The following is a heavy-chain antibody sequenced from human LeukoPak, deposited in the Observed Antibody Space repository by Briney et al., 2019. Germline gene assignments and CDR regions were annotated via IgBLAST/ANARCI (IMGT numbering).Heavy chain of an antibody. D-gene: IGHD3-9*01. V-gene: IGHV3-23*01. J-gene: IGHJ4*02. CDR1: GFTFSSNA. CDR3: AKARQVTGDFDY. Sequence: PGGSLRLSCAASGFTFSSNAMSWVRQAPEKGLEWVSAIGGSGGSTYSAASMKGRFTISRDNSKNTLYLQMNSLRAEDTAVYYCAKARQVTGDFDYWGQGALVTVSS. CDR2: IGGSGGST.